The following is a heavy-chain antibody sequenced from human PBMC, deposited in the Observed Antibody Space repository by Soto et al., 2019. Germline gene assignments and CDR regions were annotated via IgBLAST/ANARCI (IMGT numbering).Heavy chain of an antibody. D-gene: IGHD3-10*01. J-gene: IGHJ6*02. CDR2: IDYSGST. CDR1: GGSISSGRYY. V-gene: IGHV4-39*01. CDR3: QIQASTGGYSMAG. Sequence: QLQLQESGPGLVKPSETLSLTCTVSGGSISSGRYYWGWIRQPPGKGLEWIGSIDYSGSTYYNPSLYTRVTITVDTSKNQFSLRLTSVTAADTAVFYCQIQASTGGYSMAGWGRGTTVTVSS.